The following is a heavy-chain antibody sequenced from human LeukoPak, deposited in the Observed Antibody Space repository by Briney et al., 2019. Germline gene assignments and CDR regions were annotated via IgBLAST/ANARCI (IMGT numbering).Heavy chain of an antibody. CDR1: GYRFTNYW. D-gene: IGHD3-22*01. Sequence: GESLKIPCKGSGYRFTNYWIGWVRQLPGKGLEWMGIIYSGDSDTRYSPSFQGQVTISADKSINTAYLQWSSLKASDTAMYYCARPPRDDSSAYYSAFDIWGPGTMVTVSS. J-gene: IGHJ3*02. CDR3: ARPPRDDSSAYYSAFDI. V-gene: IGHV5-51*01. CDR2: IYSGDSDT.